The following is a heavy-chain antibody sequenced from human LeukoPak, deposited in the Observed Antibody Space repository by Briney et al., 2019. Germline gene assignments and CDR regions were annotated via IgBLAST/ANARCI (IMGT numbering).Heavy chain of an antibody. CDR1: GFNFRSYW. CDR3: TKRVGGTPDY. V-gene: IGHV3-23*01. Sequence: GGSLRLSCAASGFNFRSYWMHWVRQAPGKGLEWVSAIGGDGVSTDYADSVKGRFTISRDNSKNTLYLQMNSLRAEDTALYYCTKRVGGTPDYWGLGTLVTVSS. J-gene: IGHJ4*02. D-gene: IGHD1-26*01. CDR2: IGGDGVST.